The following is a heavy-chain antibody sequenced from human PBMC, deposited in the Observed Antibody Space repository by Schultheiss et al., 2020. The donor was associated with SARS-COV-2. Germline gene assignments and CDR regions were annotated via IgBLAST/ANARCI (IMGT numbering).Heavy chain of an antibody. CDR2: ISAYNGNT. CDR3: ARVLEAGHYFYYGMDV. D-gene: IGHD6-13*01. CDR1: GYTFTSYG. V-gene: IGHV1-18*01. J-gene: IGHJ6*02. Sequence: ASVKVSCKASGYTFTSYGISWVRQAPGQGLEWMGWISAYNGNTNYAQKFQGRVTIARDTSASTAYMELSSLRSEDTAVYYCARVLEAGHYFYYGMDVWGQGTTVTVSS.